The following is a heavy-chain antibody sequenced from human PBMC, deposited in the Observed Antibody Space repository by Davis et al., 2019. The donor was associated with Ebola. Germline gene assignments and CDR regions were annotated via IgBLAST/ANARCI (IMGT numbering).Heavy chain of an antibody. Sequence: GGSLRLSCAASGFTFSSHAMSWVRQAPGKGLEWVSAISGSGVSTYYADPVTGRFTISRDNAKNTLYLQMNRLRAEDTAVYYCARASWGKWDYYYGMDVWGQGTTVTVSS. V-gene: IGHV3-23*01. J-gene: IGHJ6*02. CDR3: ARASWGKWDYYYGMDV. CDR1: GFTFSSHA. CDR2: ISGSGVST. D-gene: IGHD7-27*01.